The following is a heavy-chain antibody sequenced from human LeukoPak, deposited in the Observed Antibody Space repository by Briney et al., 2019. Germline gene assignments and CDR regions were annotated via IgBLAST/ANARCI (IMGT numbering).Heavy chain of an antibody. V-gene: IGHV3-21*06. J-gene: IGHJ4*02. CDR3: GKAFPPLRVAAAGDY. Sequence: PGGSLRLSCTASGFTFSDCDMSWFRQAPGKGRQWVSSISYMGDHRYYADSAKGRFTISRDNAKNSLYLQMDNLRADDTAVYYCGKAFPPLRVAAAGDYWGQGTLVTVSS. CDR1: GFTFSDCD. CDR2: ISYMGDHR. D-gene: IGHD6-25*01.